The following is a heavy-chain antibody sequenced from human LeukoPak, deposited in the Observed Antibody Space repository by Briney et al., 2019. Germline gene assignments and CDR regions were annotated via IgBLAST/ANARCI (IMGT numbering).Heavy chain of an antibody. D-gene: IGHD3-22*01. CDR2: INHSGST. CDR3: ARVIYYYDSSGYDYYYYYYMDV. V-gene: IGHV4-34*01. CDR1: GGSFSGYY. J-gene: IGHJ6*03. Sequence: PSETLSLTCAVYGGSFSGYYWSWIRQPPGKGLEWIGEINHSGSTNYNPSLKSRVTISVDTSKNQFSLKLSSVTAADTAVYYCARVIYYYDSSGYDYYYYYYMDVWGKGTTVTVSS.